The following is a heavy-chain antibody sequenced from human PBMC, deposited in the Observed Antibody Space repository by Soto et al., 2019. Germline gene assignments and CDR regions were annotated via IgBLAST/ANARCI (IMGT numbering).Heavy chain of an antibody. CDR2: IYSGGST. Sequence: EVQLVESGGGLVQPGGSLRLSCAASGFTVSSNYMSWVREAPGKGLEWVSVIYSGGSTYYADSVKGRFTISRDNSKNTLYLQMNSLRAEDTAVYYCARDHPTVTAHNYWGQGTLVTVSS. CDR3: ARDHPTVTAHNY. J-gene: IGHJ4*02. CDR1: GFTVSSNY. D-gene: IGHD2-21*02. V-gene: IGHV3-66*01.